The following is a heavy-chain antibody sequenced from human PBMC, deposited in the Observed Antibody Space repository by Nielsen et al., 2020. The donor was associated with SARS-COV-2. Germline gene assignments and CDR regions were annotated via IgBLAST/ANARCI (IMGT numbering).Heavy chain of an antibody. J-gene: IGHJ4*02. D-gene: IGHD7-27*01. Sequence: GESLKISCAASGFTFGSYAMNWVRQAPGKGLEWVSSISADGYVTYYAHSVKGRFTISRDNSKNTLSLQMNSLRAEDTALYFCAKDRHNWGSDYWGQGTLVTVSS. CDR2: ISADGYVT. CDR3: AKDRHNWGSDY. V-gene: IGHV3-23*01. CDR1: GFTFGSYA.